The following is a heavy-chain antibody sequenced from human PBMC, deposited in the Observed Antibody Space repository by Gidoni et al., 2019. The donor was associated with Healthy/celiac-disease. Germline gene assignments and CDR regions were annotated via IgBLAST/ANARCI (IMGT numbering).Heavy chain of an antibody. D-gene: IGHD2-15*01. CDR2: ISSSSSYT. V-gene: IGHV3-11*06. CDR1: GFTVSDYY. CDR3: ARDSVRDRLLDI. Sequence: QVQLVESGGGLVKPGGSLRLSCAASGFTVSDYYMSWIRQAPGKGMEWVSYISSSSSYTNYADSVKGRFTISRDNAKNSLYLQMNSLRAEDTAVYYCARDSVRDRLLDIWGQGTMVTVSS. J-gene: IGHJ3*02.